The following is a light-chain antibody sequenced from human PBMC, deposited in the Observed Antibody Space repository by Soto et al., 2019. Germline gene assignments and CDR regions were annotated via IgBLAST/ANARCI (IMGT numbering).Light chain of an antibody. Sequence: MVFTHSPATLSSSAGQSATPSVGASQSVSNNLAWYQQKPGQAPRLLIYDASSRATGIPDRFSGGGSGTDFTLTISRLEPEDFAVYYCQQFSSYPLTFGGGTKVDIK. J-gene: IGKJ4*01. CDR1: QSVSNN. CDR3: QQFSSYPLT. V-gene: IGKV3D-20*01. CDR2: DAS.